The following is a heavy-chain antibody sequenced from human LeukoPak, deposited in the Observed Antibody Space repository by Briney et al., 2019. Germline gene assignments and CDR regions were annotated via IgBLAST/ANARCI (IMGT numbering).Heavy chain of an antibody. CDR1: GGSITNYY. J-gene: IGHJ4*02. D-gene: IGHD6-19*01. CDR2: IYASGSA. V-gene: IGHV4-4*07. Sequence: PSETLSLTCSVSGGVSGGSITNYYCTWIRQPAGKGLEWIGRIYASGSAAYNPSLYSRVSMSVDTSKTEFSLKLNSVTAADTAVYYCTTTAYSSAWRFDYWGQGALVTVSS. CDR3: TTTAYSSAWRFDY.